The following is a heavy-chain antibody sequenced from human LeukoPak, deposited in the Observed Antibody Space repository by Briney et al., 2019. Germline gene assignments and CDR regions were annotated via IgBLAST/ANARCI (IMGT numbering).Heavy chain of an antibody. CDR3: ARGGDYYDSSGHLGY. Sequence: SQTLSLTCTVSVGSISSGSYYWSWIRQPAGKGLEWIGRIYTSGSTNCNPSLKSRVTISVDTSKNQFSLKLSSVTAADTAVYYCARGGDYYDSSGHLGYWGQGTLVTVSS. J-gene: IGHJ4*02. D-gene: IGHD3-22*01. CDR2: IYTSGST. V-gene: IGHV4-61*02. CDR1: VGSISSGSYY.